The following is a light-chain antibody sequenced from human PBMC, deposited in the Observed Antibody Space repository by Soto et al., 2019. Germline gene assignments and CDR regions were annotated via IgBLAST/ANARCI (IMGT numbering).Light chain of an antibody. CDR2: SND. V-gene: IGLV1-47*02. J-gene: IGLJ2*01. Sequence: QSVLTQPPSVSGTPGQKVTISCSGSSASIGSNYVYWYQQIPGAAPKLLVNSNDQRPSGVPGRFSSSKSGTSASLVISGLRSEDEAHYHCSAWDDSVSGVVFGGGTKVTVL. CDR1: SASIGSNY. CDR3: SAWDDSVSGVV.